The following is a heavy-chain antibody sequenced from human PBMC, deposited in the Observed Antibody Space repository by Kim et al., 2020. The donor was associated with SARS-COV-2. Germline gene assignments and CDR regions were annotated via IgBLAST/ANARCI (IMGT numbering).Heavy chain of an antibody. Sequence: SETLSLTCAVYGGSFSGYYWSWIRQPPGKGLEWIGEINHSGSTNYNPSLKSRVTISVDTSKNQFSLKLSSVTAADTAVYYCARKLAIRVSRVGPFDYWGQGTLVTVSS. D-gene: IGHD3-10*01. CDR1: GGSFSGYY. CDR2: INHSGST. J-gene: IGHJ4*02. CDR3: ARKLAIRVSRVGPFDY. V-gene: IGHV4-34*01.